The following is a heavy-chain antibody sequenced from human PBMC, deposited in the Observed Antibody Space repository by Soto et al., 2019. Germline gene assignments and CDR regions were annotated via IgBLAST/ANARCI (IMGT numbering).Heavy chain of an antibody. Sequence: PGGSLRLPCAPCGYSCGGLGMHWVRQAPGERLLSVSRTDNGETNPVDEDAVNGRTTISRGNAKNTLYLQMTRLRAEDTPVYYCARDRGRPDAFNLLGQGTMVTVPS. CDR2: TDNGETNP. V-gene: IGHV3-74*01. CDR1: GYSCGGLG. D-gene: IGHD3-10*01. J-gene: IGHJ3*01. CDR3: ARDRGRPDAFNL.